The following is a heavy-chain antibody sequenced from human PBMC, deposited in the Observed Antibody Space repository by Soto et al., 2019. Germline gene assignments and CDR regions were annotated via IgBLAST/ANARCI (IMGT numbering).Heavy chain of an antibody. CDR3: ASDPLPSCICGTRYSQHWFDP. CDR1: GYTFTSYY. J-gene: IGHJ5*02. D-gene: IGHD2-15*01. Sequence: ASVKVSCKASGYTFTSYYMHWVRQAPGQGLEWMGIINPSGGSTSYAQKFQGRVTMTRDTSTSTVYMELSRLRSEDTAVYYCASDPLPSCICGTRYSQHWFDPWGQGILVIFSS. V-gene: IGHV1-46*01. CDR2: INPSGGST.